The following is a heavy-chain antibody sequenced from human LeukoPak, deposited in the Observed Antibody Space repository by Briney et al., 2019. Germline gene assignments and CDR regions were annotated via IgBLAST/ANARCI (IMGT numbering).Heavy chain of an antibody. CDR2: INPNSGGT. V-gene: IGHV1-2*02. CDR1: GYTFTGYY. D-gene: IGHD2-2*01. CDR3: ARGVSSTRLGWFDP. J-gene: IGHJ5*02. Sequence: GASVKVSCKASGYTFTGYYMHWVRQAPGQGLGWMGWINPNSGGTNYAQKFQGRVTMTRDTSISTAYMELSRLRSDDTAVYYCARGVSSTRLGWFDPWGQGTLVTVSS.